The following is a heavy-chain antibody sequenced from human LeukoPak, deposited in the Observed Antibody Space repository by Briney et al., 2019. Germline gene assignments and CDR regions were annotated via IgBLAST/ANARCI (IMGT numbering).Heavy chain of an antibody. CDR3: ARDAVLRGGSLRFLEWLFSGWFDP. D-gene: IGHD3-3*01. Sequence: GASVKVSCKASGYTFTDYYIHWVRQAPGQGLEWMGWINPNSGGTNYAQKFQGRVTMTRDTSISTAYMELSRLRSDDTAVYYCARDAVLRGGSLRFLEWLFSGWFDPWGQGTLVTVSS. CDR2: INPNSGGT. J-gene: IGHJ5*02. V-gene: IGHV1-2*02. CDR1: GYTFTDYY.